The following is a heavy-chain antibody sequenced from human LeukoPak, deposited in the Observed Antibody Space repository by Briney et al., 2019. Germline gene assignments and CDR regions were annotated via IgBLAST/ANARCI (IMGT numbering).Heavy chain of an antibody. CDR3: ARSPGGYCSSTSCYYMDV. D-gene: IGHD2-2*01. Sequence: GGSLRLSCAASGFAFSSYSMNWVRQAPGKGLEWVSYISSSSSTIYYADSVKGRFTISRDNAKNSLYLQMNSPRAEDTAVYYCARSPGGYCSSTSCYYMDVWGKGTTVTVSS. J-gene: IGHJ6*03. CDR1: GFAFSSYS. V-gene: IGHV3-48*01. CDR2: ISSSSSTI.